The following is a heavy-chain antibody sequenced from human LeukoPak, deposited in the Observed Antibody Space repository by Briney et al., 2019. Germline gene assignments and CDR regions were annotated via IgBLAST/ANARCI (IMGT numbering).Heavy chain of an antibody. V-gene: IGHV4-59*12. CDR2: IYYRRTA. CDR3: ARDGGSYDFDF. J-gene: IGHJ4*02. Sequence: PSESLYLSCTVSGGSISGYYLSWIRQPPGQGLEWIGYIYYRRTANYNHALKSRVTMSVDTSKNQFSLNLSSVSAADTAVYYCARDGGSYDFDFWGQGTLVTVSS. CDR1: GGSISGYY. D-gene: IGHD1-26*01.